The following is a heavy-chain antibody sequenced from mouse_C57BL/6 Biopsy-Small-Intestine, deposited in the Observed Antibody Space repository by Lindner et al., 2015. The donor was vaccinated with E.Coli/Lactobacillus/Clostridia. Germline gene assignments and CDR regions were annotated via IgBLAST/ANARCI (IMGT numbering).Heavy chain of an antibody. CDR1: GYTFTSNY. Sequence: SVKVSCKASGYTFTSNYMHWVRQAPGQGLEWMGIINPSSGYTDYAQRFQGRVTMTRDTSTSTVFMELSSLKSEDTAIYYCARDRSVVTDTAWYVFDNWGQGTLVTVSS. D-gene: IGHD2-13*01. J-gene: IGHJ4*01. CDR3: ARDRSVVTDTAWYVFDN. CDR2: INPSSGYT. V-gene: IGHV1-64*01.